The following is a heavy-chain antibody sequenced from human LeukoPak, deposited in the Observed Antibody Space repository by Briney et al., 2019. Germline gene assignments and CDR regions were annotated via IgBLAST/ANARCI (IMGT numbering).Heavy chain of an antibody. D-gene: IGHD5-24*01. J-gene: IGHJ3*02. Sequence: PGGSLRLSCAASGFGFSNYWMSWVRQAPGKGLEWVSSISSSSSYIYYADSVKGRFTISRDNAKNSLYLQMNSLRAEDTAVYYCAREKAKDGYNFGHDAFDIWGQGTMVTVSS. CDR3: AREKAKDGYNFGHDAFDI. CDR2: ISSSSSYI. CDR1: GFGFSNYW. V-gene: IGHV3-21*01.